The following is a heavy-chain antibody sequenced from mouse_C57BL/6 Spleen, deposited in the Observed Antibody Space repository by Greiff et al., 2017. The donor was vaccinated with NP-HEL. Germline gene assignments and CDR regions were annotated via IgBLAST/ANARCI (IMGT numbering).Heavy chain of an antibody. V-gene: IGHV1-15*01. CDR2: IDPETGGT. CDR3: TPHYYGSRFAY. D-gene: IGHD1-1*01. CDR1: GYTFTDYE. J-gene: IGHJ3*01. Sequence: QVQLKQSGAELVRPGASVTLSCKASGYTFTDYEMHWVKQTPVHGLEWIGAIDPETGGTAYNQKFKGKAILTADKSSSTAYMELRSLTSEDSAVYYCTPHYYGSRFAYWGQGTLVTVSA.